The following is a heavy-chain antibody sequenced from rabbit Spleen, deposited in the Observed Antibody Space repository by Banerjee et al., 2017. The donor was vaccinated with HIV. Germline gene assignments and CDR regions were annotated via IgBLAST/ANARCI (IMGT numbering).Heavy chain of an antibody. CDR1: GVSFNDKDV. CDR2: INMVSGKG. J-gene: IGHJ4*01. D-gene: IGHD1-1*01. CDR3: ARISISVDYVFDL. Sequence: QEQLEESGGGLVQPEGSLTLTCKASGVSFNDKDVMCWVRQATGKGLEWIICINMVSGKGAYSSLAKGRFIMSIASSTSVTLQTTSWTAAITATYFGARISISVDYVFDLWGPGTLGTVS. V-gene: IGHV1S45*01.